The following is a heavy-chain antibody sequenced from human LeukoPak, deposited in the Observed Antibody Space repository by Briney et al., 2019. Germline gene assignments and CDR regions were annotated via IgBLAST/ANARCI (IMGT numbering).Heavy chain of an antibody. Sequence: GESLKISCEGSGYNFTSYWIAWVRQMPGKGLEWMGIIYPGDSDTRYSPSFQDQVTISADKSISTAYLQWGSLKASDTAMYYCARQGYSSADYWGQGTLVTVSS. CDR1: GYNFTSYW. D-gene: IGHD6-19*01. J-gene: IGHJ4*02. V-gene: IGHV5-51*01. CDR2: IYPGDSDT. CDR3: ARQGYSSADY.